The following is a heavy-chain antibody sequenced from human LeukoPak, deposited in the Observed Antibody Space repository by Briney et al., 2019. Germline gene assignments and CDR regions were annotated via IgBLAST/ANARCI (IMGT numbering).Heavy chain of an antibody. Sequence: PGGSLRLSCVGSGFPFRSHAMSWVRQAPEKGLEFVSGIYENGGTTYYADSVKGRFSISRDNSKNTLYLQMDSLRGEDTAVYYCAKDFRIGYSAHFDYWGQGALVTVSS. D-gene: IGHD2-21*01. CDR2: IYENGGTT. V-gene: IGHV3-23*01. CDR3: AKDFRIGYSAHFDY. CDR1: GFPFRSHA. J-gene: IGHJ4*02.